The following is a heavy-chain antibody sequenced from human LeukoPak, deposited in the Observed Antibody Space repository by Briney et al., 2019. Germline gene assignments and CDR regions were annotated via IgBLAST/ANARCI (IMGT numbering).Heavy chain of an antibody. CDR2: IYYSGST. CDR3: ARDHAHYDILTGYYYYYYMDV. Sequence: SETLSLTCTVSGGSINSYYWSWIRQPPGKGLEWIGYIYYSGSTNYNPSLKSRVTISVDTSKNQFSLKLSSVTAADTAVYYCARDHAHYDILTGYYYYYYMDVWGKGTTVTVSS. CDR1: GGSINSYY. D-gene: IGHD3-9*01. V-gene: IGHV4-59*01. J-gene: IGHJ6*03.